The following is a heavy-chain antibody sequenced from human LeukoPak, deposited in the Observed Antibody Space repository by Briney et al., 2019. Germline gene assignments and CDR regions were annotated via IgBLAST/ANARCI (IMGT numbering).Heavy chain of an antibody. V-gene: IGHV1-69*05. Sequence: GASVKVSCKASGGTLSSYAISWVRQAPGQGLEWMGRIIPIFGTANYAQKFQGRVTITTDESTSTAYMELSSLRSEDTAVYYCARDRMGAATPDAFDIWGQGTMVTVSS. J-gene: IGHJ3*02. CDR1: GGTLSSYA. CDR2: IIPIFGTA. D-gene: IGHD2-15*01. CDR3: ARDRMGAATPDAFDI.